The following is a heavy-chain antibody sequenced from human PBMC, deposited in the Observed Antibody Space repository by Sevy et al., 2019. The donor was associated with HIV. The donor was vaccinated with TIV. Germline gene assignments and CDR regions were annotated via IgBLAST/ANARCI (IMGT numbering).Heavy chain of an antibody. Sequence: GGALRLSCAASGFTFSSYTMFWIRQAPGKGLEWMASISYDGNNKYYANSVKGRLTISRDNSKNTLYVQMNSLRPEDTAVYYCASSMCRGVGDYWGQGTLVTVSS. D-gene: IGHD3-10*01. CDR1: GFTFSSYT. V-gene: IGHV3-30-3*01. CDR2: ISYDGNNK. CDR3: ASSMCRGVGDY. J-gene: IGHJ4*02.